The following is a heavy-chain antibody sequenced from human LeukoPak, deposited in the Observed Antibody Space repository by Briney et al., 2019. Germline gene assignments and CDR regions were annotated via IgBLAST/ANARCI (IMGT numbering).Heavy chain of an antibody. D-gene: IGHD2-2*01. CDR3: ARGVFYSSSREFFDY. V-gene: IGHV3-48*03. CDR1: GFTFSSYE. J-gene: IGHJ4*02. CDR2: ISSSGSTI. Sequence: GGSLRLSCAASGFTFSSYEMNWVRQAPGKGLEWVSYISSSGSTIYYADSVKGRFTISRDNAKNSLYLQMNSLRVEDTAVYYCARGVFYSSSREFFDYWGQGTLVTVSS.